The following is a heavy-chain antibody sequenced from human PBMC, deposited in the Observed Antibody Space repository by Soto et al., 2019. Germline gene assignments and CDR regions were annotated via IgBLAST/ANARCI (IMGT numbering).Heavy chain of an antibody. V-gene: IGHV1-58*01. D-gene: IGHD6-13*01. CDR1: GFTFTSSA. CDR3: AAEGTEPAAGAYHYYGMDV. CDR2: IVVGSGNT. J-gene: IGHJ6*02. Sequence: ASVKVSCKASGFTFTSSAVQWVRQARGQRLEWIGWIVVGSGNTNYAQKFQERVTITRDMSTSTAYMELSSLRSEDTAVYYCAAEGTEPAAGAYHYYGMDVWGQGTTVTVSS.